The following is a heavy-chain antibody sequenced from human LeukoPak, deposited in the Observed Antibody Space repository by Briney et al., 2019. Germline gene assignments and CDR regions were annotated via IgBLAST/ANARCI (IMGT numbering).Heavy chain of an antibody. J-gene: IGHJ5*02. Sequence: PGGSLRLSCAASGFTFSTYAMSWVRQAPGKGLEWVSAISGSGGSTYYADSVKGRFTISRDSSKNTLYLQMNSLRAEDTAVYYRAKDPNPYPYNWFDPWGQGTLVSVSS. D-gene: IGHD2-2*01. CDR2: ISGSGGST. CDR1: GFTFSTYA. CDR3: AKDPNPYPYNWFDP. V-gene: IGHV3-23*01.